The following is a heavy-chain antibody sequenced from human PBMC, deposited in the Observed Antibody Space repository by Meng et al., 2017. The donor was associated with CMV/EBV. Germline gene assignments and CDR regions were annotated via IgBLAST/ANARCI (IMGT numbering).Heavy chain of an antibody. CDR1: GFTFSSYA. D-gene: IGHD4-23*01. CDR3: AKEGGRDYGGKYFQH. CDR2: ISGSGGST. V-gene: IGHV3-23*01. J-gene: IGHJ1*01. Sequence: ESLKISCAASGFTFSSYAMSWVRQAPGKGLEWVSAISGSGGSTYYADSVKGRFTISRDNSKNTLYLQMNSLRAEDTAVYYCAKEGGRDYGGKYFQHWGQGTLVTVSS.